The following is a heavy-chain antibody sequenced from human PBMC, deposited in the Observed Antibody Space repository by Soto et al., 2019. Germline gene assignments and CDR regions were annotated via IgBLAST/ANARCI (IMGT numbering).Heavy chain of an antibody. CDR2: IDLSGKT. Sequence: QVQLQESGPGLVKPSGTLSLTCAVSGGSISSTNWWSWVRQPPGEGLEWIGEIDLSGKTNYNPSLKSRITMSRAQSQNQLSLTVTSVPAAATAVYYCAREIFGGCSPAGYFGQGTLVIVSS. CDR3: AREIFGGCSPAGY. V-gene: IGHV4-4*02. D-gene: IGHD3-3*01. J-gene: IGHJ4*02. CDR1: GGSISSTNW.